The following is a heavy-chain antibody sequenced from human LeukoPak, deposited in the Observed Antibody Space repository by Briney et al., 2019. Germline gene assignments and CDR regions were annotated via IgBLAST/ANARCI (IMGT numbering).Heavy chain of an antibody. CDR1: GYTFTGYY. D-gene: IGHD6-19*01. V-gene: IGHV1-2*02. CDR3: AREPGYSSGWFMVGIDY. Sequence: EASVKVSCKASGYTFTGYYMHWVRQAPGQGLEWMGWINPNSGGTNYAQKFQGRVTMTRDTSISTAYMELSRLRSDDTAVYYCAREPGYSSGWFMVGIDYWGQGTLVTVSS. CDR2: INPNSGGT. J-gene: IGHJ4*02.